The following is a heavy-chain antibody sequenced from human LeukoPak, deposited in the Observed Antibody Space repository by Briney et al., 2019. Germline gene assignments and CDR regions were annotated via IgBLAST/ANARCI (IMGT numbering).Heavy chain of an antibody. V-gene: IGHV3-23*01. CDR1: GFTFSSYA. CDR3: ANFAAANQGN. Sequence: GGSLRLSCAASGFTFSSYAMSWVRQAPGKGLEWVSGISGSGGRTYYADSVKGRFTISRDNSKNTLYLQMNSLGGEDKAVYYCANFAAANQGNWGQGTLVTVSS. D-gene: IGHD6-13*01. J-gene: IGHJ4*02. CDR2: ISGSGGRT.